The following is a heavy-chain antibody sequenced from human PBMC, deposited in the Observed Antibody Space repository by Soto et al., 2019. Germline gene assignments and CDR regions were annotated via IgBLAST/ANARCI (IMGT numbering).Heavy chain of an antibody. CDR3: TRTGVSSTFEI. J-gene: IGHJ3*02. V-gene: IGHV5-51*01. D-gene: IGHD3-3*01. CDR2: IYPRDSDT. CDR1: GFSFSSYW. Sequence: GESLKISCKGSGFSFSSYWIGWVRQMPGKGLAFMGIIYPRDSDTRYNPSFQDQVTISVDTSIITAYLQWSSLMSSDTAMYYCTRTGVSSTFEIWGQGTMVTVSS.